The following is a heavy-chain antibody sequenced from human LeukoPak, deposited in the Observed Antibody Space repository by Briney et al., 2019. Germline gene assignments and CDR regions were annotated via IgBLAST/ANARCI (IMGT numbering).Heavy chain of an antibody. CDR2: ISSSSDYT. CDR3: AGLWFGENPPYYFDY. Sequence: PGGSLRLSCAASGFTFSTYSMNWVRQAPGKGLEWVSSISSSSDYTYYADSVKGRFTISRDNAKNSLYLQMNSLRAEDTAVYYCAGLWFGENPPYYFDYWGQGSLVTVPS. V-gene: IGHV3-21*01. J-gene: IGHJ4*02. D-gene: IGHD3-10*01. CDR1: GFTFSTYS.